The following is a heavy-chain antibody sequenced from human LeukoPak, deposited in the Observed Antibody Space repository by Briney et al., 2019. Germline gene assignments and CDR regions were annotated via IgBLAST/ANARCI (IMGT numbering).Heavy chain of an antibody. V-gene: IGHV1-69*13. Sequence: ASVKVSCKASGGTFSSYAISWVRQAPGQGLEWMGGIIPIFGTANYAQKFQGRVTITADESTSTAYMELSSLRSEDTAVYYCAKDRLIAVAGTCFDYWGQGTLVTVSS. CDR1: GGTFSSYA. CDR3: AKDRLIAVAGTCFDY. J-gene: IGHJ4*02. CDR2: IIPIFGTA. D-gene: IGHD6-19*01.